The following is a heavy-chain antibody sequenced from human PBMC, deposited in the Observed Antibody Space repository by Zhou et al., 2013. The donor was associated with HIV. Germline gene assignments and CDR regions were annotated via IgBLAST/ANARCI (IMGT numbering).Heavy chain of an antibody. CDR3: ARDMVISCSGGSXYPFDY. CDR1: GYTFTKFG. D-gene: IGHD2-15*01. J-gene: IGHJ4*02. V-gene: IGHV1-18*01. CDR2: ISGYNNKT. Sequence: QIQLVQSGAEVKKPGASAKVSCKASGYTFTKFGVSWVRQAPGQGLEWMGWISGYNNKTNYAQKFQDRVTMTTDTSTSTAYLELRSLRSDDTAIYYCARDMVISCSGGSXYPFDYWGQGTLVTVSS.